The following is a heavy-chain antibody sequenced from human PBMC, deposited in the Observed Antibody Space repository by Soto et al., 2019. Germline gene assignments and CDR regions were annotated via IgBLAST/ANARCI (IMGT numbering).Heavy chain of an antibody. CDR1: GDTFSSYT. V-gene: IGHV1-69*02. Sequence: QVQLVQSGAEVKKPGSSVKVSCKASGDTFSSYTISWVRQAPGQGLEWMGRIIPILGIADYAQKFQGRVTITADKSTSTAYMELSSLRSEDTAVYYCARSQDYYGSLMSWGQGTLVNVSS. D-gene: IGHD3-10*01. CDR3: ARSQDYYGSLMS. CDR2: IIPILGIA. J-gene: IGHJ5*02.